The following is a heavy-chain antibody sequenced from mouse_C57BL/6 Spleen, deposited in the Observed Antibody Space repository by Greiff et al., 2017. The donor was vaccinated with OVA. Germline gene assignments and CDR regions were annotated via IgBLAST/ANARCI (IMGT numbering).Heavy chain of an antibody. Sequence: QVQLQQSGAELVKPGASVKISCKASGYAFSSYWMNWVKQRPGKGLEWIGQLYPGDGDTNYNGKFKGKATLTADKSSSTAYMQLSSLTSEDSAVYFCARDGNYPWFAYWGQGTLVTVSA. V-gene: IGHV1-80*01. D-gene: IGHD2-1*01. CDR2: LYPGDGDT. J-gene: IGHJ3*01. CDR1: GYAFSSYW. CDR3: ARDGNYPWFAY.